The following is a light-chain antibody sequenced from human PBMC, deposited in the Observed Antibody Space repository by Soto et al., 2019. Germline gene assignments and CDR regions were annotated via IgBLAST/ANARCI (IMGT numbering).Light chain of an antibody. J-gene: IGLJ3*02. CDR2: EVS. Sequence: QSALTQPASVSGSPGQSITISCTGTSSDVGSYNYVSWYQQHPGKAPKLMIYEVSNRPSGVSNRFSGSKSGNTASLTISGLQAEDEANDSCSSDTSISTRVFGGGTQLTVL. CDR1: SSDVGSYNY. V-gene: IGLV2-14*01. CDR3: SSDTSISTRV.